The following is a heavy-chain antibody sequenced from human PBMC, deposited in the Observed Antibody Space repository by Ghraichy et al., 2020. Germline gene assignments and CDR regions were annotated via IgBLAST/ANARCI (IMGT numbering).Heavy chain of an antibody. CDR3: AGGLTIFRDFDY. CDR2: INSDGSST. D-gene: IGHD3-3*01. CDR1: GFTFSSYL. V-gene: IGHV3-74*01. J-gene: IGHJ4*02. Sequence: GGSLRLSCAASGFTFSSYLMHWVRQAPGKGLVWVSRINSDGSSTSYADSVQGRFTISRDNAKNTLYLQMNSLRAEDTAVYYCAGGLTIFRDFDYWGQGTLVTVSS.